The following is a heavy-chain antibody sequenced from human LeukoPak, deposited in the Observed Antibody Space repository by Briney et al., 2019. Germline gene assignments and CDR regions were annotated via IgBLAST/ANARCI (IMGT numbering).Heavy chain of an antibody. V-gene: IGHV4-4*02. D-gene: IGHD2-15*01. CDR3: ARVDGSCSGGSCPSGNWFDP. J-gene: IGHJ5*02. CDR1: GGSISSSNW. Sequence: PSETLSLTCAVSGGSISSSNWWSWVRQPPGKGLEWIGEVYHFGSTNYNPSLKSRVTILVDKSKNQFSLKLNSVTAADTAVYYCARVDGSCSGGSCPSGNWFDPWGQGTLVTVSS. CDR2: VYHFGST.